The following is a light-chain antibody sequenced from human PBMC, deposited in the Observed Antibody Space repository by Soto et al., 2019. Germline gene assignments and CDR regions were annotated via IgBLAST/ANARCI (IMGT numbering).Light chain of an antibody. J-gene: IGKJ4*01. Sequence: DIQMTQSPSTLSASVGDRVTITCRASQSISSWLAWYQQKPGKAPKLLIYKASSLESGVPSRFSGSRSGTEFTLTISSLQPDDFATYYCQQYNSYPGTFGGGTKVEIK. CDR2: KAS. CDR3: QQYNSYPGT. CDR1: QSISSW. V-gene: IGKV1-5*03.